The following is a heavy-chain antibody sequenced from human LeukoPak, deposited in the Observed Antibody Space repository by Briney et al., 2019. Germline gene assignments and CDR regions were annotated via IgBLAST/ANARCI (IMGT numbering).Heavy chain of an antibody. CDR1: GFTFSSSA. Sequence: GGSLRLSCAASGFTFSSSAMTWVRQAPGKGLEWVANINEDGSEKYHVDSVKGRFTISRDNAKNLLYLQMNSLRVEDTAVYSCARGKLIPGPWGQGTLVTVSS. CDR3: ARGKLIPGP. V-gene: IGHV3-7*04. J-gene: IGHJ5*02. CDR2: INEDGSEK.